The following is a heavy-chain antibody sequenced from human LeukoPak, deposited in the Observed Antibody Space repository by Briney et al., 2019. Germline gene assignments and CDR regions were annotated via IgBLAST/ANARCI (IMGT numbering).Heavy chain of an antibody. CDR1: GFTFSSYW. Sequence: GGSLRLSCATSGFTFSSYWMYWVRQAPGKGLVWVSRINSDESSTSYADSVKGRFTISRDNAKNTLYLQMNSLRAEDTAVYYCARDGAYSTIFYWGQGTLVTVSS. D-gene: IGHD3-3*01. J-gene: IGHJ4*01. CDR2: INSDESST. V-gene: IGHV3-74*01. CDR3: ARDGAYSTIFY.